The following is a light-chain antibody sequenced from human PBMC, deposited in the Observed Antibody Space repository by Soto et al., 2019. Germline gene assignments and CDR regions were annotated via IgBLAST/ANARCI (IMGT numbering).Light chain of an antibody. CDR3: QQYNTYSRA. CDR2: DAS. J-gene: IGKJ1*01. Sequence: DIQMTQSPSTLSASVGDRVTITCRASQSISTWLAWYQQKPGKAPNLLISDASSLESGVPSRFSGSGSGTEFTLTISSLQPDDFATYYCQQYNTYSRAFGQGTKVDIK. V-gene: IGKV1-5*01. CDR1: QSISTW.